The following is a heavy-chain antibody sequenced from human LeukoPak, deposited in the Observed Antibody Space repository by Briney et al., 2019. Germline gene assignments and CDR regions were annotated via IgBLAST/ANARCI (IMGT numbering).Heavy chain of an antibody. J-gene: IGHJ3*02. CDR1: GFTFSSYA. Sequence: GGSLRLSCAASGFTFSSYAMTWVRQAPGKGLEWVSSISGGGGSAYYAVSVKGRFIISRDSSKNTLYLQMNNLRAEDTALYYCVREGKRNAFGIWGQGTMVTVSS. V-gene: IGHV3-23*01. CDR2: ISGGGGSA. CDR3: VREGKRNAFGI. D-gene: IGHD3-10*01.